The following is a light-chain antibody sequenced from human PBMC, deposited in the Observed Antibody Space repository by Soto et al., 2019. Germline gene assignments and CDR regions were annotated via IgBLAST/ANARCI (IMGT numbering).Light chain of an antibody. J-gene: IGKJ1*01. CDR2: AAS. V-gene: IGKV1-39*01. CDR3: QQSYTTWT. Sequence: DIQMTQSPSSLSASVGDRVTITCRASQSISSYLNWYQQKPGKAPKLLIYAASSLQSGVPSRFSDSGSGTDFTLTISSLQPEDFATYYCQQSYTTWTFGQGTKVDIK. CDR1: QSISSY.